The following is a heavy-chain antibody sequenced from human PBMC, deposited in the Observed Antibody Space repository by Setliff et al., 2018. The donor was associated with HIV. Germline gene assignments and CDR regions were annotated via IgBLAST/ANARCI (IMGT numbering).Heavy chain of an antibody. J-gene: IGHJ5*02. CDR1: GYFINIGHY. V-gene: IGHV4-38-2*01. CDR3: ASRVYYYDSSGYLREEGFDP. Sequence: SETLSLTCRVSGYFINIGHYCGWLRQSPGKGLEWIGTIYYSGSTYYNPSLKSRVTISVDTSKNQFPLKLSSVTAADAAVYYCASRVYYYDSSGYLREEGFDPWGQGTLVTVSS. D-gene: IGHD3-22*01. CDR2: IYYSGST.